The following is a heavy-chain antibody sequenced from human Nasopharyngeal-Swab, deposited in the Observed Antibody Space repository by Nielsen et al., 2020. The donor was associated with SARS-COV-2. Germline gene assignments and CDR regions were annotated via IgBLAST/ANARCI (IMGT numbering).Heavy chain of an antibody. CDR1: GFTFSSYA. D-gene: IGHD1-26*01. J-gene: IGHJ4*02. CDR3: ARGYSGSYYSPFDY. V-gene: IGHV3-30-3*01. CDR2: ISYDGSNK. Sequence: GESLKISCAASGFTFSSYAMNWVRQAPGKGLEWVAVISYDGSNKYYADSVKGRFTISRDNSKNTLYLQMNSLRAEDTAVYYCARGYSGSYYSPFDYWGQGSLVTVSS.